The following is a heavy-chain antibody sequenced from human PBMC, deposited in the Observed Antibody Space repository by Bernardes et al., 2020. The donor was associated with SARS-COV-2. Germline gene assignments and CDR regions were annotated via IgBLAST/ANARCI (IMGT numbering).Heavy chain of an antibody. J-gene: IGHJ6*02. Sequence: GGSLRLSCAASGFTFRNYAMSWVRQAPGKGLAWVSAMVGVGGTPYYPDSVKGRFTISRDNFKNTLYLQMDSLRAEDTAVYYCAKERGGLPFYGMDVWGQGTTVTGSS. D-gene: IGHD3-16*01. V-gene: IGHV3-23*01. CDR1: GFTFRNYA. CDR3: AKERGGLPFYGMDV. CDR2: MVGVGGTP.